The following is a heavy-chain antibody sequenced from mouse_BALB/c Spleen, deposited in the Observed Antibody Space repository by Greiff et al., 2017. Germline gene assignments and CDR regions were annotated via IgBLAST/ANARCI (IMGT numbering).Heavy chain of an antibody. V-gene: IGHV1-69*02. CDR2: IYPSDSYT. J-gene: IGHJ4*01. CDR1: GYTFTSYW. CDR3: TRKPPNWDYAMDY. D-gene: IGHD4-1*01. Sequence: VQLQQPGAELVRPGASVKLSCKASGYTFTSYWINWVKQRPGQGLEWIGNIYPSDSYTNYNQKFKDKATLTVDKSSSTAYMQLSSPTSEDSAVYYWTRKPPNWDYAMDYWGQGTSVTVSS.